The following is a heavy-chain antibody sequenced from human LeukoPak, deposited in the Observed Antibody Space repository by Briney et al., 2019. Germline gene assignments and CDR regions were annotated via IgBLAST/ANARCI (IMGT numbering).Heavy chain of an antibody. CDR1: GDSISSSY. V-gene: IGHV4-59*08. Sequence: PSETLSLTCTVSGDSISSSYWNWIRQPPGKGLEWIGYFYYGGSTNYNPSLKSRVTISLDTSRNQFSLKLTSVTTADTAVYYCARHGNAYSSSWFDYWGQGTLVTVSS. CDR2: FYYGGST. J-gene: IGHJ4*02. CDR3: ARHGNAYSSSWFDY. D-gene: IGHD6-13*01.